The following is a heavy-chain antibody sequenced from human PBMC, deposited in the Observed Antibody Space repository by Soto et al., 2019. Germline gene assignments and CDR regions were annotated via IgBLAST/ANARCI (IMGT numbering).Heavy chain of an antibody. Sequence: QVQLQESGPGLVRPSQTLSLTCTVSAGSISTINYYWSWIRQHPEKGLEWIGYISYSGSTFYHSSLKGRVTSSVDTSKKEFSLRLTSVTAADTAVDDCARSAQWDGFDPWGQGTMVTVSS. D-gene: IGHD2-8*01. V-gene: IGHV4-31*03. J-gene: IGHJ3*01. CDR2: ISYSGST. CDR1: AGSISTINYY. CDR3: ARSAQWDGFDP.